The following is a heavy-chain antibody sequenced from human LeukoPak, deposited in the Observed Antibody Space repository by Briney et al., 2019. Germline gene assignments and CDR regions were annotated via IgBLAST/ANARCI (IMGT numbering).Heavy chain of an antibody. Sequence: GGSLRLSCAASGFTFSSYAMHWVRQAPGKGLEYVSAISSNGGSTYYANSVKGRFTISRDNSKNTLYLQMGSLRVEDMAVCYCARESEELTFDYWGQGTLVTVSS. J-gene: IGHJ4*02. D-gene: IGHD1-7*01. CDR3: ARESEELTFDY. CDR1: GFTFSSYA. V-gene: IGHV3-64*01. CDR2: ISSNGGST.